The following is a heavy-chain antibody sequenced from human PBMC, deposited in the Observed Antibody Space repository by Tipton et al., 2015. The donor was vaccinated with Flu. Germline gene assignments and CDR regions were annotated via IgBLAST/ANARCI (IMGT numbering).Heavy chain of an antibody. Sequence: QLVQSGAEVKKPGASVKVSCKASGYTFTSYGISWVRQAPGQGLEWMGWISAYNGNTNYAQKLQGRVTMTTDTSTSTAYMELRSLRSGDTAVYYCARERDGRDGYNWQWFDPWGQGTLVTVSS. D-gene: IGHD5-24*01. CDR1: GYTFTSYG. CDR3: ARERDGRDGYNWQWFDP. J-gene: IGHJ5*02. CDR2: ISAYNGNT. V-gene: IGHV1-18*01.